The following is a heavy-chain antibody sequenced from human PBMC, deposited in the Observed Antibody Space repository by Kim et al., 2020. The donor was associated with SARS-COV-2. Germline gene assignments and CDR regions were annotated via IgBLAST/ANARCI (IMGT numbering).Heavy chain of an antibody. J-gene: IGHJ2*01. V-gene: IGHV3-9*01. CDR1: GFTFADYA. D-gene: IGHD3-10*01. CDR2: ICWNSGSI. CDR3: AKVYQDYYGSESYYSYYWYFDL. Sequence: GGSLRLSCVASGFTFADYAMHWVRQAPGKGLEWVSGICWNSGSICYADSVKGRFTISRDNAKNSLYLQMNSLRAEDTALYYCAKVYQDYYGSESYYSYYWYFDLWGHGALVTVSS.